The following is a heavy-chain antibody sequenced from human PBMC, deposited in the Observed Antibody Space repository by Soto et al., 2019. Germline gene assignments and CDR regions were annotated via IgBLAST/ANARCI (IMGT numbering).Heavy chain of an antibody. Sequence: PSETLSLTCTVSGGALSSGTYYWSWIRQPPGKGLEWIGYIYHSGSSQSNPSLKSRVTISIDTSKNQFSLELRSVTAADTAVYYCARDLLDTTVDYYFDSWGPGMLVTVSS. CDR1: GGALSSGTYY. CDR3: ARDLLDTTVDYYFDS. V-gene: IGHV4-30-4*01. CDR2: IYHSGSS. J-gene: IGHJ4*02. D-gene: IGHD4-17*01.